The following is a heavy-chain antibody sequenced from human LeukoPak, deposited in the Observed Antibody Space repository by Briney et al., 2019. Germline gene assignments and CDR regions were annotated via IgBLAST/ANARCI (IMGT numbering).Heavy chain of an antibody. J-gene: IGHJ4*02. CDR2: INPNSGGT. D-gene: IGHD5-18*01. CDR3: ARDLVVVPDQGRIQLWLGFDY. Sequence: GASVKVSCKASGYTFTGYYMHWVRQAPGQGLEWMGWINPNSGGTNYAQKFQGRVTMTRDTSISTAYMELSRLRSDDTAVYYCARDLVVVPDQGRIQLWLGFDYWGQGTLVTVSS. V-gene: IGHV1-2*02. CDR1: GYTFTGYY.